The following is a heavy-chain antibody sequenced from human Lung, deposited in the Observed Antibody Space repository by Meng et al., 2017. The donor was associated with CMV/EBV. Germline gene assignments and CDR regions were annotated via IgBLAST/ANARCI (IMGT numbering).Heavy chain of an antibody. J-gene: IGHJ3*02. V-gene: IGHV3-48*04. CDR2: ISTSSSTK. Sequence: GESLKISCAASGFTFSSYSMNWVRQAPGKGLEWVSYISTSSSTKYCADSVKGRFTISRDNAKNSLYLQMNSLRAEDTAVYYCANDAFDIWGQGTMVTVSS. CDR1: GFTFSSYS. CDR3: ANDAFDI.